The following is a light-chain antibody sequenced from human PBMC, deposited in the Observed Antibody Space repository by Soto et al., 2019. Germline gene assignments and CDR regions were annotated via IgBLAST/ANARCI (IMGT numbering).Light chain of an antibody. J-gene: IGKJ1*01. CDR1: QSIGVW. CDR2: MAS. Sequence: ETQMTQSPSTLSASVGDRVTIACRASQSIGVWLAWYQQKPGKAPKLLIYMASTLESGVPSRFSGSVSGAEFTLTITSLQPDDFATYYCLRSDGYSGTFGQGTKVEIK. V-gene: IGKV1-5*03. CDR3: LRSDGYSGT.